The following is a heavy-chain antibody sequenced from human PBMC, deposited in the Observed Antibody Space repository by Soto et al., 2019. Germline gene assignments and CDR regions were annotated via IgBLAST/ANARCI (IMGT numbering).Heavy chain of an antibody. CDR3: ARAGGTTVTGLWHFDS. D-gene: IGHD4-17*01. CDR1: GFTFNTYS. CDR2: IWYDGTQK. Sequence: GGSLRLSCEASGFTFNTYSMHWVRQPPGKGLEWLAAIWYDGTQKYYADSVKGRFIISRDNSKKTLYLEMNSLRAGDTAVYYCARAGGTTVTGLWHFDSWGQGTLVTVSS. J-gene: IGHJ4*02. V-gene: IGHV3-33*01.